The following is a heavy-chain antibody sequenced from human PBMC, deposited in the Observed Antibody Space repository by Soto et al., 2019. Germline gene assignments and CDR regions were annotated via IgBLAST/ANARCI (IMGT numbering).Heavy chain of an antibody. J-gene: IGHJ4*02. V-gene: IGHV3-66*01. Sequence: GGSLRLSCAASGFTVTSNYMSWVRQAPGKGLEWVSVIYGGGSTNYAGSVKARFTISRDKSKNSLYLQMNSLRAEDTAVYYCAKASCSGGSCYFGPVYWGQGTLVTVSS. CDR3: AKASCSGGSCYFGPVY. CDR2: IYGGGST. D-gene: IGHD2-15*01. CDR1: GFTVTSNY.